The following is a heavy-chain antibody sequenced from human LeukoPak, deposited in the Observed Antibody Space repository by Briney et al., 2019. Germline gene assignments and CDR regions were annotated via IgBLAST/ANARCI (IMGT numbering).Heavy chain of an antibody. CDR3: ARDFLEDTQ. J-gene: IGHJ4*02. CDR1: GFTVSNYN. V-gene: IGHV3-48*01. CDR2: SSSSGSTI. Sequence: GRSLRLSGAASGFTVSNYNMNWVRQAPGKGVEWISYSSSSGSTIYQVDSVKGRFTISRDNARNSLYLQMNSLRAEDTAVYYCARDFLEDTQWGQGTLVTVSS. D-gene: IGHD2-15*01.